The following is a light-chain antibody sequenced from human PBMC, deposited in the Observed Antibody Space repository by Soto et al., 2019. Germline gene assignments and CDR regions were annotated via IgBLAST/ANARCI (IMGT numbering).Light chain of an antibody. CDR1: SSDVGRYNY. V-gene: IGLV2-14*01. J-gene: IGLJ2*01. CDR3: SSYTSISTVV. CDR2: EVT. Sequence: QSVLTQPASVSGSPGQSITISCTGTSSDVGRYNYVSWYQQHPGKAPKLMIYEVTNRPSGVSNRFSGSKSGNTASLTISGLQPEDEADYYCSSYTSISTVVFGGGTKVTVL.